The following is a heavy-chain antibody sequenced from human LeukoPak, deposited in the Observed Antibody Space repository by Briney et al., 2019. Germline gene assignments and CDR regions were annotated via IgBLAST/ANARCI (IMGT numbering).Heavy chain of an antibody. CDR3: AKDVNGDYDY. D-gene: IGHD4-17*01. CDR2: IYYSGTT. Sequence: SETLSLTCTVSGGPISNYYWSWIRQIPGRGLEWIGNIYYSGTTNYNPSLKSRVTISVDTSKNQISLKLSSVTAADTAVYYCAKDVNGDYDYWGQGTLVTVSS. CDR1: GGPISNYY. J-gene: IGHJ4*02. V-gene: IGHV4-59*01.